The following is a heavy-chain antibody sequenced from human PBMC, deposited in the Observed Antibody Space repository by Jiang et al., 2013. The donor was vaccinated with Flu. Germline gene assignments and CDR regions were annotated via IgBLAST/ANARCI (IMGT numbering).Heavy chain of an antibody. V-gene: IGHV4-31*03. CDR2: IYYSGST. CDR3: ARDRRTGNAPFFYYYGMDV. D-gene: IGHD4-23*01. J-gene: IGHJ6*02. Sequence: GSGLVKPSQTLSLTCTVSGGSISSGGYYWSWIRQHPGKGLEWIGYIYYSGSTYYNPSLKSRVTISVDTSKNQFSLKLSSVTAADTAVYYCARDRRTGNAPFFYYYGMDVWGQGPRSPSP. CDR1: GGSISSGGYY.